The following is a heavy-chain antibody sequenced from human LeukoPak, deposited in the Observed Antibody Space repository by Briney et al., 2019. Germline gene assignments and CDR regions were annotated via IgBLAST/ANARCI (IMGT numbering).Heavy chain of an antibody. Sequence: GASVKVSCKASGYTFTCYYMHWVRQAPGQGLEWMGWINPNSGGTNYAQKFQGRVTMTRDTSISTAYMELSRLRSDDTAVYYCARGQGVTMIVVVFDYWGQGTLVTVSS. CDR2: INPNSGGT. J-gene: IGHJ4*02. D-gene: IGHD3-22*01. CDR1: GYTFTCYY. V-gene: IGHV1-2*02. CDR3: ARGQGVTMIVVVFDY.